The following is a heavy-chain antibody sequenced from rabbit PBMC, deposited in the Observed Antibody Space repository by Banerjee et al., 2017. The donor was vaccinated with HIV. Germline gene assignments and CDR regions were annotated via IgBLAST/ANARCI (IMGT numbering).Heavy chain of an antibody. Sequence: QEQLVESGGGLVTPGGSLKLSCKASGFDFSSYGVSWVRQAPGKGLEWIGYITYGGSAYYASWVKGRFTISRDNAQNTVSLQLNSLTAADTATYFCLRRWHSTDLWGPGTLVTVS. V-gene: IGHV1S47*01. CDR1: GFDFSSYG. CDR3: LRRWHSTDL. D-gene: IGHD7-1*01. J-gene: IGHJ4*01. CDR2: ITYGGSA.